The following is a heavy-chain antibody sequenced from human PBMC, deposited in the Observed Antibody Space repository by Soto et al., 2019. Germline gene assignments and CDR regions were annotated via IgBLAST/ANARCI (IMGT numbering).Heavy chain of an antibody. Sequence: QVQLVESGGGVVQPGRALRLSCAASGFTFTTYAIHWDRQAPGKGLEWVAVISYDGSNKYYADSVKGRFTISRDNSKNTLYLQMKSLRAEDTAVYYFAREYSSGCYYFNHWGQGTLVTVSS. CDR2: ISYDGSNK. CDR3: AREYSSGCYYFNH. J-gene: IGHJ4*02. D-gene: IGHD6-19*01. CDR1: GFTFTTYA. V-gene: IGHV3-30-3*01.